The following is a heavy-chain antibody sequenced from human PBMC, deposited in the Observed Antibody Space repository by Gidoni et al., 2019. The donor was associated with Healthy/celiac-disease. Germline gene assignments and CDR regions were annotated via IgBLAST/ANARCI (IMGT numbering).Heavy chain of an antibody. CDR3: AKVGGSHRRVRYYYGMDV. Sequence: QVQLVESGGGVVQPGRSLRLSCAASGFTFSSYGMHWVRQAPGKGLEWVAVISYDGSNKYYADSVKGRFTISRDNSKNTLYLQMNSLRAEDTAVYYCAKVGGSHRRVRYYYGMDVWGQGTTVTVSS. CDR2: ISYDGSNK. J-gene: IGHJ6*02. V-gene: IGHV3-30*18. CDR1: GFTFSSYG. D-gene: IGHD1-26*01.